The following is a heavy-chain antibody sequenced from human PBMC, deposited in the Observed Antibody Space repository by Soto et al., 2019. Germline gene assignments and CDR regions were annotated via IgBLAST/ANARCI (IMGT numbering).Heavy chain of an antibody. CDR1: GFSISNARMG. J-gene: IGHJ6*03. CDR3: ARIGWGWHIGYDNYMDV. CDR2: IFSNDEK. D-gene: IGHD5-12*01. Sequence: QVTLKESGPVLVKPTETLTLTCTVSGFSISNARMGVSWIRQPPGKALEWLAHIFSNDEKSYSTSLKSRLTISKDTSKIQAVLTMTNMDPVDTATYYCARIGWGWHIGYDNYMDVWGKGTTVTVSS. V-gene: IGHV2-26*01.